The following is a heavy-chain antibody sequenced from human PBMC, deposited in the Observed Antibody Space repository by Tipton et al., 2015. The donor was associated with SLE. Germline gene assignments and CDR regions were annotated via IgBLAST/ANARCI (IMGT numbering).Heavy chain of an antibody. CDR2: INWNGISA. Sequence: SLRLSCAGSGFTFDAFGMSWVRQGPGKGLEWVSAINWNGISASYADSVKGRFTISRDGRSLYLQINSLRPEDTALYYCAKDIGNSGYLFDYWGQGALVTVSS. J-gene: IGHJ4*02. CDR1: GFTFDAFG. V-gene: IGHV3-20*04. D-gene: IGHD5-12*01. CDR3: AKDIGNSGYLFDY.